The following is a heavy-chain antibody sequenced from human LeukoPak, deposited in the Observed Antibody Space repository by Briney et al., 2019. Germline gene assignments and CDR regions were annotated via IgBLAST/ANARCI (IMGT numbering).Heavy chain of an antibody. CDR3: ARGYSSDN. CDR1: GFTVSSNF. V-gene: IGHV3-66*01. Sequence: GGSLRLTCAASGFTVSSNFMSWVRRAPGKGLEWVSVIYSGGSTYYADSVKGRFTISRDNSKNTLNLQMNSLRAEDAAVYYCARGYSSDNWGQGTLVTVSS. D-gene: IGHD2-21*01. J-gene: IGHJ4*02. CDR2: IYSGGST.